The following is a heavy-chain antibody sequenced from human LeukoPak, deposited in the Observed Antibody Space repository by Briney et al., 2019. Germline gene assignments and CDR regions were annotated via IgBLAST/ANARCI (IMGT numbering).Heavy chain of an antibody. D-gene: IGHD4-23*01. CDR1: GYTFTRYY. CDR2: INPSGDST. Sequence: ASVKVSCKASGYTFTRYYIHWVRQAPGQGLEGMGTINPSGDSTSYAQKFQGRVTMTRDTSTSTVYMELSSLTSEDTAVYYCARAPGYGGNSDYWGQGTLVTVSS. V-gene: IGHV1-46*01. CDR3: ARAPGYGGNSDY. J-gene: IGHJ4*02.